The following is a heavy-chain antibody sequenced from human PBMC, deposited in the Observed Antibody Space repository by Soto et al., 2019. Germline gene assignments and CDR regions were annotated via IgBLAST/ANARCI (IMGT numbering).Heavy chain of an antibody. V-gene: IGHV4-30-2*01. CDR1: GGSISSGGYS. Sequence: QLQLQESGSGLVKPSQTLSLTCAVSGGSISSGGYSWSWIRQPPGKGLEWIGYIYHSGSTYYNPSVKRRGTISVDRSNNQFSRQLSSVTAADTAVYYCARGAVVTGDRYFDLWGRGALVTVSS. CDR3: ARGAVVTGDRYFDL. J-gene: IGHJ2*01. D-gene: IGHD7-27*01. CDR2: IYHSGST.